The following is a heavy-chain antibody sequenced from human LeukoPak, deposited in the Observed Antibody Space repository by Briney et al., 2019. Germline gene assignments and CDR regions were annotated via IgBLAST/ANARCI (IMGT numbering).Heavy chain of an antibody. J-gene: IGHJ6*02. CDR2: NSWSGTTT. Sequence: GRSLRLSCVVSGFRFDDYGMHWVRQAPGKGLEWVSGNSWSGTTTGYADSVKGRFTISRDSAKNSLYLQMDSLRVEDTALYYCAKDESTGGFAPGYFYGMGVWGQGTTVTVSS. D-gene: IGHD3-16*01. CDR1: GFRFDDYG. CDR3: AKDESTGGFAPGYFYGMGV. V-gene: IGHV3-9*01.